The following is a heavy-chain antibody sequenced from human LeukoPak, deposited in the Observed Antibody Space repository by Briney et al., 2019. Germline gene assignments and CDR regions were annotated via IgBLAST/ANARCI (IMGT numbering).Heavy chain of an antibody. CDR1: GFTFSNYW. D-gene: IGHD4-11*01. CDR3: ARAGHWEVTRGHYFDY. J-gene: IGHJ4*02. CDR2: IKVDGSET. V-gene: IGHV3-7*01. Sequence: GGPLRLSCAASGFTFSNYWMSWVRQVPGKGLEWLANIKVDGSETYYVDSLKGRFTISRDNAKNSVYLQMNSLRVEDTAVYYCARAGHWEVTRGHYFDYWGQGTLVTVSS.